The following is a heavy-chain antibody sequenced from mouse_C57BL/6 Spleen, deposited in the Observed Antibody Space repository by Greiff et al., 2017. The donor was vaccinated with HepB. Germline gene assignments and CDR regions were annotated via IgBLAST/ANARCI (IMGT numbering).Heavy chain of an antibody. Sequence: QVQLQQPGAELVKPGASVKLSCKASGYTFTSYWMHWVKQRPGQGLEWIGMIHPNSGSTNYNEKFKSKATLTVDKSSSTDYMQLSSLTSEDSAVYYCARYGYDYVHWYFDVWGTGTTVTVSS. J-gene: IGHJ1*03. V-gene: IGHV1-64*01. D-gene: IGHD2-4*01. CDR1: GYTFTSYW. CDR2: IHPNSGST. CDR3: ARYGYDYVHWYFDV.